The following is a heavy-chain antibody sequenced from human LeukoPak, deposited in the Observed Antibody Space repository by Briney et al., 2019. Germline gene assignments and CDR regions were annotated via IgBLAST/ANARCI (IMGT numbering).Heavy chain of an antibody. CDR2: ISAYNGNT. V-gene: IGHV1-18*01. Sequence: GASVTVSCKASGYTFTSYGISWVRQAPGQGHEWMGWISAYNGNTNYAQKLQGRVTMTTDTSTSTAYMELRSLRSDDTAVYYCARDGYCSGGSCYFLAPFDYWGQGTLVTVSS. D-gene: IGHD2-15*01. CDR3: ARDGYCSGGSCYFLAPFDY. CDR1: GYTFTSYG. J-gene: IGHJ4*02.